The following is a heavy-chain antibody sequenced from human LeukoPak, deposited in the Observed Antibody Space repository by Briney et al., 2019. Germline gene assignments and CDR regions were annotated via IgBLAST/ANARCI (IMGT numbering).Heavy chain of an antibody. J-gene: IGHJ4*02. CDR1: GFTFSSYG. CDR2: ISYDGSNK. Sequence: QPGRSLTLSCAASGFTFSSYGMHWVRQAPGEGLEWVAVISYDGSNKYYADSVKGRFTISRDNSKNTLYLQMNSLRAEDTAVYYCAKVTCSGGSCYSWNYFDYWGQGTLVTVSS. CDR3: AKVTCSGGSCYSWNYFDY. D-gene: IGHD2-15*01. V-gene: IGHV3-30*18.